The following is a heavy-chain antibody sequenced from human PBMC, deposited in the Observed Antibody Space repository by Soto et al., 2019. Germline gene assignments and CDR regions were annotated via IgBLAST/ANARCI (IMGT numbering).Heavy chain of an antibody. CDR2: ISYDGSNK. J-gene: IGHJ6*02. V-gene: IGHV3-30-3*01. D-gene: IGHD6-13*01. Sequence: QVQLVESGGGVVQPGRSLRLSCAASGFTFSSYAMHWVRQAPGKGLEWVAVISYDGSNKYYADSVKGRFTISRDNSKNTLYLQMNSLRAEDTAVYYCARVEQQLVLGWDYYYGMDVWGQGTTVTVSS. CDR3: ARVEQQLVLGWDYYYGMDV. CDR1: GFTFSSYA.